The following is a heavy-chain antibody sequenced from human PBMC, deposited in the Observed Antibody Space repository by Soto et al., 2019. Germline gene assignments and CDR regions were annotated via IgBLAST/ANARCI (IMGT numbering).Heavy chain of an antibody. CDR2: IDHSGST. CDR1: GGSFSGYY. CDR3: ARGRGYCSGGSCYQ. D-gene: IGHD2-15*01. Sequence: PSETLSLTCAVYGGSFSGYYWSWIRQPPGKGLEWIGEIDHSGSTNYSPSLKSRVTISLDTTKIQFSLKLSSVTAADTALYYCARGRGYCSGGSCYQWGQGTLVTVSS. V-gene: IGHV4-34*01. J-gene: IGHJ4*02.